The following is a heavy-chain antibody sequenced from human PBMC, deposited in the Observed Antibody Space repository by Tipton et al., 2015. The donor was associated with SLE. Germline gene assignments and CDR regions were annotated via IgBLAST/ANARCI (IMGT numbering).Heavy chain of an antibody. CDR3: TSASYYYDSNNSYRYMDV. V-gene: IGHV4-59*08. D-gene: IGHD3-22*01. CDR2: IYYSGST. J-gene: IGHJ6*03. Sequence: TLSLTCTVSGGSMTSFYWRWIRQPPGKGLEDIGYIYYSGSTNYNPSLKSRVTISVDTSKNQFSLKLTSVTAADTAVYYCTSASYYYDSNNSYRYMDVWGKGTTVTVSS. CDR1: GGSMTSFY.